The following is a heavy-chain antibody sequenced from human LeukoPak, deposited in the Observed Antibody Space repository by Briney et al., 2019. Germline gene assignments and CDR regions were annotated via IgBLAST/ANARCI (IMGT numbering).Heavy chain of an antibody. CDR3: ARDQGYGDYVGVNWFDP. CDR1: GGSISSGSYY. Sequence: SETLSLTCTVSGGSISSGSYYWSWIRQPAGKGLEWIGRIYTSGSTNYNPSLKSRVTISVDTSKNQFSLKLSSVTAADTAVYYCARDQGYGDYVGVNWFDPWGQGTLVTVSS. D-gene: IGHD4-17*01. J-gene: IGHJ5*02. V-gene: IGHV4-61*02. CDR2: IYTSGST.